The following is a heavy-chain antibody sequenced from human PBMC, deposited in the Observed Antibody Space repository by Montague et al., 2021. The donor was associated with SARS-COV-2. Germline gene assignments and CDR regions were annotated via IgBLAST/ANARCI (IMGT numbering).Heavy chain of an antibody. V-gene: IGHV4-39*01. CDR3: ARHRVNAGSFDI. Sequence: SETLSLTCTVSGGSITVSRYDWGWLRQPPGKGLEWIVSVHYTGTASYNSSLKGRLTISVDTSENQFSLRMTTATASDTAVYYCARHRVNAGSFDIWGQGTLVTVSS. CDR1: GGSITVSRYD. D-gene: IGHD1-1*01. CDR2: VHYTGTA. J-gene: IGHJ3*02.